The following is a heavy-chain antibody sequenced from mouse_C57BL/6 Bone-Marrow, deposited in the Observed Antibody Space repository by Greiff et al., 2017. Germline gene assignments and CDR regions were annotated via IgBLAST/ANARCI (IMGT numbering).Heavy chain of an antibody. V-gene: IGHV5-17*01. CDR2: ISSGSSTI. CDR3: ARGRFFDY. Sequence: VQLKESGGGLVKPGGSLKLSCAASGFTFSDYGMHWVRQAPEKGLEWVAYISSGSSTIYYADTVKGRFTTSRDNAKNTLFLQMPSLRSEDTAMYYCARGRFFDYWGQGTTLTVSS. J-gene: IGHJ2*01. CDR1: GFTFSDYG.